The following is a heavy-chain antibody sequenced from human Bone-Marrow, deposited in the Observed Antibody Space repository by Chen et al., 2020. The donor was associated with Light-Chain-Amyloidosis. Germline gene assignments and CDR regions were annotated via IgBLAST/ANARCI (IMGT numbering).Heavy chain of an antibody. CDR1: GLIFSYYA. D-gene: IGHD2-15*01. CDR3: ARVCGIVTHSGYMDV. CDR2: IGCRDVNT. J-gene: IGHJ6*03. V-gene: IGHV3-23*04. Sequence: EVQLVESGGNLVQPGGSLRLSCVGSGLIFSYYAMNWVRQAPGKGLEWVSAIGCRDVNTYYADIVKGRFTISRDNSKNALYLQIRSLRAEDTAVYYCARVCGIVTHSGYMDVWGKWTTVTVSS.